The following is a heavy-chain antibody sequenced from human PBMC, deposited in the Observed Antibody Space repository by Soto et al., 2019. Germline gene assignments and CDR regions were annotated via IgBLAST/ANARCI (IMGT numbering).Heavy chain of an antibody. Sequence: QVQLQESGPGLVRPSETLSLTCTVSGDSVTSGSCYWSWIRQPPGKTLEWIGYIYYSGTANYNPSLGSRVTISLDKSKNQFSLKLTSVTAADTAVYFCARDCRYGVTTAIDYWGQGALVTVSS. V-gene: IGHV4-61*01. CDR3: ARDCRYGVTTAIDY. CDR1: GDSVTSGSCY. D-gene: IGHD4-17*01. J-gene: IGHJ4*02. CDR2: IYYSGTA.